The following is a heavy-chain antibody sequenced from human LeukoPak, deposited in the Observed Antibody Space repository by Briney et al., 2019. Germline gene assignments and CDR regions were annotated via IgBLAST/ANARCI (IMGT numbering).Heavy chain of an antibody. CDR1: GGSISSGGYS. CDR3: ARAGRNGALDAFDI. Sequence: KSSQTLSLTCAVSGGSISSGGYSWSWIRQPPGKGLEWIGYIYHSGSTYYNPSLKSRVTISVDRSKNQFSLKLSSVTAADTAVYYCARAGRNGALDAFDIWGQGTMVTVSS. CDR2: IYHSGST. D-gene: IGHD1-26*01. J-gene: IGHJ3*02. V-gene: IGHV4-30-2*01.